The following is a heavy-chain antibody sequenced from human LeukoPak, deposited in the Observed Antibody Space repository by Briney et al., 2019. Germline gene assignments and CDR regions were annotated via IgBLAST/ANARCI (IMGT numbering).Heavy chain of an antibody. D-gene: IGHD3-10*01. J-gene: IGHJ4*02. CDR2: ISSDGNIK. V-gene: IGHV3-30*03. CDR3: ARDRV. CDR1: GFTFSRYG. Sequence: PGGSLRLSCAASGFTFSRYGMHWVRQAPGKGPEWAAVISSDGNIKYYIDSVKGRFTISRDNSKNTLYLQMNSLRAEDTAVYYCARDRVWGQGTLVTVSS.